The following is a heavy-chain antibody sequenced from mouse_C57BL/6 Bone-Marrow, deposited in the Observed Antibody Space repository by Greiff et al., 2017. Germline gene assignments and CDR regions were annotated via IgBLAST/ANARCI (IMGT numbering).Heavy chain of an antibody. V-gene: IGHV1-64*01. J-gene: IGHJ3*01. CDR1: GYTFTSYW. Sequence: QVQLQQPGAELVKPGASVKLSCKASGYTFTSYWMHWVKQRPGQGLEWIGMIHPNSGSTNYNEKFKSKATLTVDKSSSTAYMQLSSLTSEDSAVYYCARTGDYSRFAYWGQGTLVTVSA. CDR3: ARTGDYSRFAY. D-gene: IGHD2-12*01. CDR2: IHPNSGST.